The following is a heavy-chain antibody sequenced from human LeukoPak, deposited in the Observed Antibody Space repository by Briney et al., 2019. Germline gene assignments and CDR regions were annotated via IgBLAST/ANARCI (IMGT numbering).Heavy chain of an antibody. CDR2: INPSGGST. D-gene: IGHD2-15*01. V-gene: IGHV1-46*01. J-gene: IGHJ4*02. Sequence: ASVTVSCKASGYTFTSYYMHWVRQAPGQGLEWMGIINPSGGSTSYAQKFQGRVTITADESTSTAYMELSSLRSEDTAVYYCARGTGYCSGGSCYFDYWGQGTLVTVSS. CDR3: ARGTGYCSGGSCYFDY. CDR1: GYTFTSYY.